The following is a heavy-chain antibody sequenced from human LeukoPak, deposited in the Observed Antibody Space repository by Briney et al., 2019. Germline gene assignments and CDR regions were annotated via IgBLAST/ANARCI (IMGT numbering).Heavy chain of an antibody. V-gene: IGHV3-30*02. CDR3: AKDGAPFGGADY. D-gene: IGHD3-10*01. CDR1: GFTFSSYG. J-gene: IGHJ4*02. CDR2: IRYDGSNK. Sequence: GRSLRLSCAASGFTFSSYGMHWVRQAPGKGLEWVAFIRYDGSNKYYADSVKGRFTISRDNSKNTLYLQMNSLRAEDTAVYYCAKDGAPFGGADYWGQGTLVTVSS.